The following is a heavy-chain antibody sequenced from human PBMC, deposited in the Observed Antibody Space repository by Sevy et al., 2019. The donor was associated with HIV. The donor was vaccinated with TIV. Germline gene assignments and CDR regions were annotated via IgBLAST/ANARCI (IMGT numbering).Heavy chain of an antibody. CDR3: AKSREEWLMHDLVDL. V-gene: IGHV3-30*18. CDR2: ISYGGHKK. CDR1: GFTFINYG. Sequence: GGSLRLSCAASGFTFINYGMHWVRQAPGKGLEWVAIISYGGHKKYYADSVKGRFTISRDNSESTLSLQMDSLRPEDTGIYYCAKSREEWLMHDLVDLWGQGALVTVSS. D-gene: IGHD3-3*01. J-gene: IGHJ5*02.